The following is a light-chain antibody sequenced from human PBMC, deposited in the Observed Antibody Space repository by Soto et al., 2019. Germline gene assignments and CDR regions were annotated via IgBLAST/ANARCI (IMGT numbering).Light chain of an antibody. J-gene: IGLJ1*01. Sequence: QSVLAQPASVSGSPGQSITISCTGTSSNVGHYNYVTWYQQNQGKASKLIIYHVSSRPSGVSNRFPASKSGNTASLTISGLQAEDEADYYCASYTTSSTFVFGTGTKVTVL. CDR2: HVS. CDR1: SSNVGHYNY. CDR3: ASYTTSSTFV. V-gene: IGLV2-14*01.